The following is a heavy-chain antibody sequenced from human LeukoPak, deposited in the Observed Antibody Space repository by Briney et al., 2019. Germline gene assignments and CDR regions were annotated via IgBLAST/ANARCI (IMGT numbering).Heavy chain of an antibody. CDR2: IRYDGSNR. D-gene: IGHD6-19*01. Sequence: GGSLRLSCAASGFTFSSYGMHWVRQAPGKGLEWVTFIRYDGSNRYYADSVKGRFTISGDNSKNTLYLQMNSLRAEDTAVYYCAKDQGSGWTFDYWGQGTLVTVSS. V-gene: IGHV3-30*02. CDR3: AKDQGSGWTFDY. J-gene: IGHJ4*02. CDR1: GFTFSSYG.